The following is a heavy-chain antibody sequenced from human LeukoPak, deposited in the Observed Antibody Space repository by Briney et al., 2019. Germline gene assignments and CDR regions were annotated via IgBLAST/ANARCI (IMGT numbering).Heavy chain of an antibody. CDR2: TKNKGQSHIT. Sequence: GGSLRLSCAASGFTFSDHYMDWVRQAPGKGLEWVGHTKNKGQSHITDYAASVKGRFFSSRDDSKNSLYLQMNSLQTDDTGIYYCARDTAAALDFWGQGILVTVSS. V-gene: IGHV3-72*01. D-gene: IGHD6-6*01. J-gene: IGHJ4*02. CDR1: GFTFSDHY. CDR3: ARDTAAALDF.